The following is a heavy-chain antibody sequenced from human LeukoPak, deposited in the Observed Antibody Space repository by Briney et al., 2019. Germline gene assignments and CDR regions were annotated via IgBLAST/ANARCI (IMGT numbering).Heavy chain of an antibody. CDR3: ARDHVITSIS. J-gene: IGHJ4*02. CDR1: GGSFSGYY. D-gene: IGHD3-16*01. V-gene: IGHV4-34*01. Sequence: SETLSLTCAVYGGSFSGYYWSWIRQPPGKGLEWIGEINHSGSTNYNPSLKSRVTISVDTSKNQFSLKLSSVTAADTAVYYCARDHVITSISWGQGTLVTVSS. CDR2: INHSGST.